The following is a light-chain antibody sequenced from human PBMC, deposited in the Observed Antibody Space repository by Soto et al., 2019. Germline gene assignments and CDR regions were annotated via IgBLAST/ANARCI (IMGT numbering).Light chain of an antibody. CDR3: MQPLQSWT. Sequence: DIVMTQSPLSLPVTPGEPASISCRSSQILLHSNGYNYLDWYLQKPGQSPQLLIYLGSNRASGVPDRFSGSGSDTDFTLKISRVEAEDVGVYYCMQPLQSWTFGQGTKVDIK. J-gene: IGKJ1*01. CDR1: QILLHSNGYNY. V-gene: IGKV2-28*01. CDR2: LGS.